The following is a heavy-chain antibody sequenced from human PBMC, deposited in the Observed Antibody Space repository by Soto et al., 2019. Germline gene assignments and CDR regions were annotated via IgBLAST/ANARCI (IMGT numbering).Heavy chain of an antibody. CDR2: IYYSGST. D-gene: IGHD6-13*01. Sequence: PSETLSLTCTVSGGSIGSSSYYWGWIRQPPGKGLEWIGSIYYSGSTYYNPSLKSRVTISVDTFKNHFSLKLSSVTAADAAVYYCPRPVQRIAAAGTPCDWFDPWGQGTLVTVSS. J-gene: IGHJ5*02. CDR3: PRPVQRIAAAGTPCDWFDP. V-gene: IGHV4-39*01. CDR1: GGSIGSSSYY.